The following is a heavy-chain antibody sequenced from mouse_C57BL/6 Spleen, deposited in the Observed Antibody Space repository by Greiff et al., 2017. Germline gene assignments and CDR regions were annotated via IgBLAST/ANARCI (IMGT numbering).Heavy chain of an antibody. V-gene: IGHV1-61*01. CDR1: GYTFTSYW. J-gene: IGHJ1*03. CDR3: ARVGSNYWYFDV. CDR2: IYPSDSET. Sequence: VQLQQPGAELVRPGSSVKLSCKASGYTFTSYWLDWVKQRPGQGLEWIGNIYPSDSETHYNQKFKDKATLTVDKSSSTAYMQLSSLTSEDSAVYYCARVGSNYWYFDVWGTGTTVTVSS. D-gene: IGHD1-1*01.